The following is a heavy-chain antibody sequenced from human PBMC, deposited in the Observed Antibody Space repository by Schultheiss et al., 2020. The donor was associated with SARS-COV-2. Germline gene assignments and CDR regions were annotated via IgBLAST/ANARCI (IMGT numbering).Heavy chain of an antibody. V-gene: IGHV5-51*01. J-gene: IGHJ6*02. CDR1: GYRFTNYL. Sequence: GESLKISCKGSGYRFTNYLIAWVRQMPGKGLEWMGIIHPGDSETRYSPSFQGQVTISADKSISTAYLQWSSLKASDTAMYYCARRVKYIDGMDVWGQGTTVTVSS. D-gene: IGHD6-6*01. CDR3: ARRVKYIDGMDV. CDR2: IHPGDSET.